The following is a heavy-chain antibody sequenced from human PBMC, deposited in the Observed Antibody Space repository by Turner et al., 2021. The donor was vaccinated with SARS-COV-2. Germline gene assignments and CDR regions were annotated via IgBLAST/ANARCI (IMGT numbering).Heavy chain of an antibody. J-gene: IGHJ4*02. V-gene: IGHV1-2*02. CDR3: TRSCSFYFDL. Sequence: QLVQSGAEVKKPGASVKVSCKPSGYAFTSFFLAWVRLVPGQGLEWMGWIIPDSGATKYGDKLQGRVSLTRDESISTVFLELTNLRSDDTAVYYCTRSCSFYFDLWGPGTLVSVSS. CDR1: GYAFTSFF. CDR2: IIPDSGAT. D-gene: IGHD6-13*01.